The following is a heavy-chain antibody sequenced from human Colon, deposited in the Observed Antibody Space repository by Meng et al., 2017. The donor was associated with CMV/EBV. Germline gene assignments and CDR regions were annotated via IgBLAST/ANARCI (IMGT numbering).Heavy chain of an antibody. CDR2: IKPNSGGT. J-gene: IGHJ5*02. D-gene: IGHD1-20*01. CDR1: GYSFIGCH. CDR3: ARAPYNWNDEGWFDP. V-gene: IGHV1-2*02. Sequence: GQVAQSGAEVKKPGALVKVSVTAPGYSFIGCHVHWVRQAPGQELEWMGWIKPNSGGTNYAQKFQGRVTMTRDTSISTAYMELSRLRSDDTAVYYCARAPYNWNDEGWFDPWGQGPLVTVSS.